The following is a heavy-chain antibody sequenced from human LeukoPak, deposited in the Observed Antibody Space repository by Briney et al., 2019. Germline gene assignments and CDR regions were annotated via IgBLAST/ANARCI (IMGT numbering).Heavy chain of an antibody. J-gene: IGHJ3*02. CDR2: IYYSGST. D-gene: IGHD3-22*01. CDR1: GGSISSGGYS. Sequence: SETLSLTCAVSGGSISSGGYSWSWIRQPPGKGLEWIGYIYYSGSTNYNPSLKSRVTISVDTSKNQFSLKLSSVTAADTAVYYCASGYYYDSSGYHDAFDIWGQGTMVTVSS. CDR3: ASGYYYDSSGYHDAFDI. V-gene: IGHV4-61*08.